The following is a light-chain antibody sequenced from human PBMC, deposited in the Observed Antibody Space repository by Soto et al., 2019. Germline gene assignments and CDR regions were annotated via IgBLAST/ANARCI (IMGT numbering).Light chain of an antibody. Sequence: EIVVTQSPATLSLSPGERATLSCRASQSVSSYLAWYQQKPGQAPRLLIYDASNRATGIPARFSGSGSGTDFTHTISSLEPEDFAVYYCQQRSNWLWTFGQGTKVEIK. V-gene: IGKV3-11*01. J-gene: IGKJ1*01. CDR1: QSVSSY. CDR3: QQRSNWLWT. CDR2: DAS.